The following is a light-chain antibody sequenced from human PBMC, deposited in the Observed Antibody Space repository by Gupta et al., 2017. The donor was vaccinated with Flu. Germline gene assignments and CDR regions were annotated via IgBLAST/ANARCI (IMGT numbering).Light chain of an antibody. J-gene: IGLJ1*01. Sequence: QSVLTQPPSASGAPGQRVTISCTGSSSNIGAGYDVHWYQQLPGTAPKLLIYGNSNRPSGVPDRFSGSKSGTSASLAITGLQAEDEAHYYCQSYDSSLSAFFGTGTKVTVL. V-gene: IGLV1-40*01. CDR2: GNS. CDR3: QSYDSSLSAF. CDR1: SSNIGAGYD.